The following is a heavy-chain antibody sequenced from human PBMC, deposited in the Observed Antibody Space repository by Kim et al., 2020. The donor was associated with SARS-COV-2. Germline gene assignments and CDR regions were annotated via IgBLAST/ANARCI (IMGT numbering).Heavy chain of an antibody. CDR1: GAYLSGFQ. J-gene: IGHJ1*01. CDR2: INDSGKS. Sequence: SETLSLTCAVYGAYLSGFQWSWIRQTPGKGLEWIGEINDSGKSDYNPSLRSRISMSIDTSKKQFSLKLSSVTAADTAIYYCAAGAPGHWGQGTLVTVSP. CDR3: AAGAPGH. V-gene: IGHV4-34*01.